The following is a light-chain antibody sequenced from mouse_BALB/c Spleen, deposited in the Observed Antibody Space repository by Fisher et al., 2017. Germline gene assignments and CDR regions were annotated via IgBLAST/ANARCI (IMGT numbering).Light chain of an antibody. CDR1: SSVSY. Sequence: IVLTQTPALMSASPGEKVTMTCSASSSVSYMYWYQQKPGSSPRLLIYDTSNLASGVPVRFSGSGSGTSYSLTISRMEAEDVATYYCFQGSGYPLTFGAGTKLELK. V-gene: IGKV4-55*01. CDR3: FQGSGYPLT. J-gene: IGKJ5*01. CDR2: DTS.